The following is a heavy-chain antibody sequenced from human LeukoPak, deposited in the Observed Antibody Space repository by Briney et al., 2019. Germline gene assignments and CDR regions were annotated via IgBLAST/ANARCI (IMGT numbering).Heavy chain of an antibody. D-gene: IGHD6-13*01. J-gene: IGHJ4*02. CDR1: GDSISSYH. Sequence: SETLSLPCTVSGDSISSYHWSWLPHPAGKGLEWIGRIYTSGSTNYNPSLKSRVTMSVDTSKTQFSLKLSSVTAADTAVYYCARDRAGFSSSWYSDYWGQGTLVTVSS. V-gene: IGHV4-4*07. CDR3: ARDRAGFSSSWYSDY. CDR2: IYTSGST.